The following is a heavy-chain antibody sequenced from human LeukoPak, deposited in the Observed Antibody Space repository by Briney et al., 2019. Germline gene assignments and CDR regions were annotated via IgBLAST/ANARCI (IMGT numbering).Heavy chain of an antibody. Sequence: PSETLSLTCTVSGGSISSGGYSWSWIRQHPGKGLEWIGYIYYSGSTYYNPSLKSRVTISVDTSKNQFSLKLSSVTAADTAVYYCARDQIDAFDIWGQGTMVTVSS. J-gene: IGHJ3*02. CDR2: IYYSGST. V-gene: IGHV4-31*03. CDR3: ARDQIDAFDI. CDR1: GGSISSGGYS.